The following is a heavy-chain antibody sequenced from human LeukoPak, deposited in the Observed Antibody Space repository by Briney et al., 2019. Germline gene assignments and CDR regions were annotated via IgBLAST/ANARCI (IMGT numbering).Heavy chain of an antibody. Sequence: ASVKVSCTASGYTFTGYYMHWVRQAPGQGLEWMGWINPNSGGTNYAQKFQGWVTMTRDTSISTAYMELSRLRSDDTAVYYCARGRGYYDSSGYYADYWGQGTLVTVSS. V-gene: IGHV1-2*04. CDR2: INPNSGGT. D-gene: IGHD3-22*01. CDR1: GYTFTGYY. CDR3: ARGRGYYDSSGYYADY. J-gene: IGHJ4*02.